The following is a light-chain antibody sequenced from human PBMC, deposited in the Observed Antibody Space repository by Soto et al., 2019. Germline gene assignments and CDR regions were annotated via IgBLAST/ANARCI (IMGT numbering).Light chain of an antibody. V-gene: IGKV1-39*01. CDR3: QQSYSVPYT. Sequence: IQMTQSPSSLSASVGDTISITCRSFQTISKSLNWYQQRPGKAPKLLIFGASTLHNGVPPRFSGLGSGTHFTLTIINLQPEEAAAYYCQQSYSVPYTFGQGTKVDIK. CDR1: QTISKS. CDR2: GAS. J-gene: IGKJ2*01.